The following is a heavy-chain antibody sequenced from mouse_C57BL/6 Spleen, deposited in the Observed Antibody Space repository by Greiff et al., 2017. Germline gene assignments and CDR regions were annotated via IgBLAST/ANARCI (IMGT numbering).Heavy chain of an antibody. CDR2: IYPGSGST. D-gene: IGHD1-1*01. J-gene: IGHJ1*03. CDR3: ARRDYGSSYWYFDV. V-gene: IGHV1-55*01. CDR1: GYTFTSYW. Sequence: QVQLQQPGAELVMPGASVKMSCKASGYTFTSYWITWVKQRPGQGLEWIGDIYPGSGSTNYNEKFKSKATLTVDTSSSTAYMQLSSLTSEDSAVYYCARRDYGSSYWYFDVWGTGTTVTVSS.